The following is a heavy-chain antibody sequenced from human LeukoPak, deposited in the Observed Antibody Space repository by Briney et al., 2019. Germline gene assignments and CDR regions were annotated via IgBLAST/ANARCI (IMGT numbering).Heavy chain of an antibody. CDR3: AKARGYCSSTSCSKGDYFDY. CDR2: ISGSGGST. D-gene: IGHD2-2*01. Sequence: GGSLRLSCAASGFTFSSYAMSWVRQAPGKGLEWVSAISGSGGSTYYADSVKGRFTISRDNSKNTLYLQMNSLRAEDTAVYYCAKARGYCSSTSCSKGDYFDYWGQGTLVTVSS. J-gene: IGHJ4*02. CDR1: GFTFSSYA. V-gene: IGHV3-23*01.